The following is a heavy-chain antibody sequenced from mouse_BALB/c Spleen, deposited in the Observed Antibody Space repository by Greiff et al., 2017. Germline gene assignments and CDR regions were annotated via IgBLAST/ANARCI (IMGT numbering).Heavy chain of an antibody. V-gene: IGHV1-18*01. J-gene: IGHJ1*01. CDR3: ARETSSHGYGYFDV. Sequence: EVKLMESGPELVKPGASVKIPCKASGYTFTDYNMDWVKQSHGKSLEWIGDINPNNGGTIYNQKFKGKATLTVDKSSSTAYMELRSLTSEDTAVYYCARETSSHGYGYFDVWGAGTTVTVSS. CDR1: GYTFTDYN. CDR2: INPNNGGT.